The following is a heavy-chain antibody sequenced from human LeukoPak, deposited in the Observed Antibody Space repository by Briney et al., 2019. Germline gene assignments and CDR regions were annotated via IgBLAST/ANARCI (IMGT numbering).Heavy chain of an antibody. CDR2: IKQDGSET. V-gene: IGHV3-7*01. CDR3: VGSTGWLPQH. D-gene: IGHD6-19*01. Sequence: GGSLRLSCAGSGFIFSSYWMSWVRQAPGKGLEWVANIKQDGSETRYVDSVKGRFTISRDNAKNSLYLQMNSLRADDTAIYYCVGSTGWLPQHWGQGALVTVSS. CDR1: GFIFSSYW. J-gene: IGHJ1*01.